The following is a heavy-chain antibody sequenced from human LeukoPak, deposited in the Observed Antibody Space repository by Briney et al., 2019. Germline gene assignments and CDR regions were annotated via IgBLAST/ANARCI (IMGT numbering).Heavy chain of an antibody. Sequence: ASVKVSCKASGYTFTSYGISWVRQAPGQGLEWMGWISAYNGNTNYAQKFQGRVTITADESTSTAYMELSSLRSEDTAVYYCASILHYCSSTSCHNDAFDIWGQGTMVTVSS. CDR3: ASILHYCSSTSCHNDAFDI. CDR1: GYTFTSYG. CDR2: ISAYNGNT. D-gene: IGHD2-2*01. J-gene: IGHJ3*02. V-gene: IGHV1-18*04.